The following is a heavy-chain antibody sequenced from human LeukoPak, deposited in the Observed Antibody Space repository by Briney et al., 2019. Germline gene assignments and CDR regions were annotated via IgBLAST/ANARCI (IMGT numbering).Heavy chain of an antibody. J-gene: IGHJ4*02. CDR1: GGSISSSSYY. D-gene: IGHD5-18*01. CDR3: ARHAPAGYRGGYFDY. V-gene: IGHV4-39*01. CDR2: IYYSGST. Sequence: SETLSLTRTVSGGSISSSSYYWGWIRQPPGKGLEWIGSIYYSGSTYYNPSLKSRVTISVDTSKNQFSLKLSSVTAADTAVYYCARHAPAGYRGGYFDYWGQGTLVTVSS.